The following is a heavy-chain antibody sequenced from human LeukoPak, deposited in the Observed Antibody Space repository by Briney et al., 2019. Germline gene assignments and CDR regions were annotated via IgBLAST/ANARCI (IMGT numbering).Heavy chain of an antibody. V-gene: IGHV1-2*02. J-gene: IGHJ6*02. CDR1: GYTFTCYY. CDR3: LYSSPSFYYYGMDV. D-gene: IGHD6-13*01. Sequence: GASVKVSCKASGYTFTCYYMHWVRQAPGQGLEWMGWINPNSGGTNYAQKFQGRVTTTRDTSISTAYMELSRLRSDDTAVYYCLYSSPSFYYYGMDVWGQGTTVTVSS. CDR2: INPNSGGT.